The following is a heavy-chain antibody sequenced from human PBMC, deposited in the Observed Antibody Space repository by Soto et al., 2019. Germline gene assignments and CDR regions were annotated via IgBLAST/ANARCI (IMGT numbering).Heavy chain of an antibody. CDR2: INHSGST. CDR1: GGSFSGYY. J-gene: IGHJ6*02. CDR3: ARPVYGDYPYYYYGMDV. Sequence: QVQLQQWGAGLLKPSETLSLTCAVYGGSFSGYYWSWIRQPPGKGLEWIGEINHSGSTNYNPSLKGRVTISVDTSKNQFSLKLSSVTAADTAVYYCARPVYGDYPYYYYGMDVWGQGTTVTVSS. V-gene: IGHV4-34*01. D-gene: IGHD4-17*01.